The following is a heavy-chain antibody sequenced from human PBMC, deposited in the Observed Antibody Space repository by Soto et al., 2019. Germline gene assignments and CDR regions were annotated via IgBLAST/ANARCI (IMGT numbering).Heavy chain of an antibody. D-gene: IGHD2-15*01. V-gene: IGHV4-39*01. CDR2: LYSSGKT. J-gene: IGHJ4*01. Sequence: DTLSRTCTVSGGKVSRSGYYWAWIRKPPGKGLEWIGSLYSSGKTYYNPSLKSRVTISVDTSKNQFSLKLSSVTAADTAVYYCARHLHCSGGSCYSGTVDYWGHGTLVTVSS. CDR1: GGKVSRSGYY. CDR3: ARHLHCSGGSCYSGTVDY.